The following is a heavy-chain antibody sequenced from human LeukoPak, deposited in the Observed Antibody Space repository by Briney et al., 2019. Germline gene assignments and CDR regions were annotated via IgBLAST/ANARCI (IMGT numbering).Heavy chain of an antibody. Sequence: GGSLRLSCAASGFTFSSYSMNWVRQAPGKGLEWVSSISSSSSYIYYADSVKGRFTISRDNAKNSLYLQMNSLRAEDTAVYYCAKDTSRRYCSSTSCYSGGPLDYWGQGTLVTVSS. D-gene: IGHD2-2*01. CDR3: AKDTSRRYCSSTSCYSGGPLDY. V-gene: IGHV3-21*01. J-gene: IGHJ4*02. CDR1: GFTFSSYS. CDR2: ISSSSSYI.